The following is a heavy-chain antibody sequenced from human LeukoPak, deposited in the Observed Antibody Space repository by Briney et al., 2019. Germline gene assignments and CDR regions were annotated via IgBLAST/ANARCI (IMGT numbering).Heavy chain of an antibody. CDR1: GASISSGGYS. CDR2: IDHSGST. D-gene: IGHD6-13*01. V-gene: IGHV4-30-2*01. Sequence: SETLSLTCAVSGASISSGGYSWSWIRQPPGKGLEWIGYIDHSGSTFQTPSLKSRVTISLDKSKNQFSLKMSSVTAADTAVYYWARGSGSTFDRYYFDYWGQGTLVTVSS. CDR3: ARGSGSTFDRYYFDY. J-gene: IGHJ4*02.